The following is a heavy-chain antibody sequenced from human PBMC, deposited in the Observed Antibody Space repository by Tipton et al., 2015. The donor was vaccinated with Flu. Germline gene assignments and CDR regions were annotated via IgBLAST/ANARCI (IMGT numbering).Heavy chain of an antibody. J-gene: IGHJ4*02. V-gene: IGHV3-7*01. CDR2: INEDGSTT. Sequence: SLRLSCAASGFAFSSYWVLWVRQAPGKGLEWVANINEDGSTTYYLGSVKGRFTISRDNARNLVFLQMNSLRVEDTGLYYCAIFKNPGHWGQGTLVTVSS. CDR3: AIFKNPGH. CDR1: GFAFSSYW. D-gene: IGHD2/OR15-2a*01.